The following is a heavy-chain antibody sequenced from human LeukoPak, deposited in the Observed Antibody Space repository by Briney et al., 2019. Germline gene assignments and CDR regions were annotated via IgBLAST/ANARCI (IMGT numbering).Heavy chain of an antibody. Sequence: GASVKVSCKASGYSFTSYDINWVRQATGQGLEWMGWMNPNSDNTGCAQKFQGRVTMTRNTSISTAYMELSSLGSDDTAVYYCARARTPLIAAAGTHYYYGMDVWGQGTTVTVSS. J-gene: IGHJ6*02. CDR2: MNPNSDNT. CDR3: ARARTPLIAAAGTHYYYGMDV. CDR1: GYSFTSYD. D-gene: IGHD6-13*01. V-gene: IGHV1-8*01.